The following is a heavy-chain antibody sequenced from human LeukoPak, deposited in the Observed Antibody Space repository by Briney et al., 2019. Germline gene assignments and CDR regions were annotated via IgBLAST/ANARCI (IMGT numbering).Heavy chain of an antibody. CDR1: VDSLRSYY. CDR3: ARVSPWSGWGPVAQNWFDP. CDR2: IYSSGST. D-gene: IGHD3-3*01. V-gene: IGHV4-4*09. Sequence: SETLALTCTVCVDSLRSYYWSWIRQPPGKGLEGVVYIYSSGSTNYNPSLKSQVTISVETAKNQFPLKLSSVTAADAAVYYGARVSPWSGWGPVAQNWFDPWGQGTLVTVSS. J-gene: IGHJ5*02.